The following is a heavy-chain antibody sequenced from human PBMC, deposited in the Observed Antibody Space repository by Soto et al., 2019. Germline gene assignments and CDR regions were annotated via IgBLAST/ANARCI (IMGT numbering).Heavy chain of an antibody. V-gene: IGHV3-74*03. CDR2: INDDGSRT. Sequence: GSLRLSCAASGFTFSSYWMHWVRQAPGKGLVWVSRINDDGSRTTYADSVKGRFTISRDNAKNTLYLQMNSLTAEDTAVYYCAREDAYHFDPWGQGTLVTVSS. CDR1: GFTFSSYW. CDR3: AREDAYHFDP. J-gene: IGHJ5*02. D-gene: IGHD2-21*01.